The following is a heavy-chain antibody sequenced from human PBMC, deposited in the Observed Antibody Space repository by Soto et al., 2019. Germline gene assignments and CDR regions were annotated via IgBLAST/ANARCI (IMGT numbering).Heavy chain of an antibody. J-gene: IGHJ4*02. Sequence: LRLSCAASGFTFSSYAMSWVRQAPGKGLECVSAISGSGGSTYYADSVKGQFTISRDNSKNTLYLQMNSLRAEDTAVYYCAKSQQWLVYFDYWGQGTLVTVSS. CDR2: ISGSGGST. D-gene: IGHD6-19*01. CDR1: GFTFSSYA. V-gene: IGHV3-23*01. CDR3: AKSQQWLVYFDY.